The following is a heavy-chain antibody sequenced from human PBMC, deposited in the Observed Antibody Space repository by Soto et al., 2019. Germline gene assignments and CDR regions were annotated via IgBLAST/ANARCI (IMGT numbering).Heavy chain of an antibody. Sequence: VQLVQSGAEVKKPGSSVKVSCKASGGTFSTYAITWVRQAPGQGLEWMGGIIPLFGTANYAQKFRGRLTISPDGSTSTAFMELGSLRSEDTAVYYCAGYYDILTGYGDWGQGTLVTVSS. CDR3: AGYYDILTGYGD. D-gene: IGHD3-9*01. V-gene: IGHV1-69*05. J-gene: IGHJ4*02. CDR1: GGTFSTYA. CDR2: IIPLFGTA.